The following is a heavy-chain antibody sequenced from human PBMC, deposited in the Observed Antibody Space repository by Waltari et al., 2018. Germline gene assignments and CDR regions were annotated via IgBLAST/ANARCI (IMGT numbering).Heavy chain of an antibody. D-gene: IGHD6-13*01. Sequence: QVQLQESGPGLVKPSETLSLTCTVSGGSISSHYWSWIWQPPGKGLEWIGYIYYSGSTNYNPSLKSRVTISVDTSKNQFSLKLSSVTAADTAVYYCARATGSSWEYYFDYWGQGTLVTVSS. CDR3: ARATGSSWEYYFDY. J-gene: IGHJ4*02. CDR2: IYYSGST. CDR1: GGSISSHY. V-gene: IGHV4-59*11.